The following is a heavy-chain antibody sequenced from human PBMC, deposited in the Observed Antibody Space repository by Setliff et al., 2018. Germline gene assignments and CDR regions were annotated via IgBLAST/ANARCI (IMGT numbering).Heavy chain of an antibody. Sequence: ASVKVSCKASGYTFTTYAISWMRQAPGQGLEWMGWINTNTGNPSYAQGFTGRFVFSLDTSVSTAYLQISSLKAEGTALYYCARASRFGTIKYRGDYYMDVWGKGTTVTVSS. J-gene: IGHJ6*03. V-gene: IGHV7-4-1*02. D-gene: IGHD3-10*01. CDR3: ARASRFGTIKYRGDYYMDV. CDR2: INTNTGNP. CDR1: GYTFTTYA.